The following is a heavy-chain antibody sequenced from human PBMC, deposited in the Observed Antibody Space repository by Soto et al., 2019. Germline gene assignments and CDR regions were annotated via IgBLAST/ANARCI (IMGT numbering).Heavy chain of an antibody. Sequence: ASVKVSCKASGYTFTSYGISWVRQAPGQGLEWMGWISAYNGNTNYAQKLQGRVTMTTDTSTSTAYMELRSLRSDDTAVYYCARDLPSGWFGELLPSTNYFDYWGQGTLVTVSS. CDR2: ISAYNGNT. CDR1: GYTFTSYG. CDR3: ARDLPSGWFGELLPSTNYFDY. V-gene: IGHV1-18*01. J-gene: IGHJ4*02. D-gene: IGHD3-10*01.